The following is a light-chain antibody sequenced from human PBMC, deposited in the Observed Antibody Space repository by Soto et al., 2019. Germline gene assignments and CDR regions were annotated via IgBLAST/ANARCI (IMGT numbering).Light chain of an antibody. J-gene: IGLJ2*01. CDR3: CSYSSLSTVV. Sequence: QSVLTQPASVSGSPGQSITISCTGTSSDVGGYNHVSWYQHSPGKAPKLILFAVSDRPSGVSHRFSGSKSGNTASLTISGLQAEDAADYYCCSYSSLSTVVFGGGTKVTVL. CDR1: SSDVGGYNH. V-gene: IGLV2-14*01. CDR2: AVS.